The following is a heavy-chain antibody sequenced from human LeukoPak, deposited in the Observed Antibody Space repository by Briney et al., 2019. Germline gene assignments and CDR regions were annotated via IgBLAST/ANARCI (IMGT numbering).Heavy chain of an antibody. CDR3: VRAVVVAASYRFDP. CDR1: GFTFSSYS. V-gene: IGHV3-21*01. D-gene: IGHD2-15*01. CDR2: ISSSSSYI. J-gene: IGHJ5*02. Sequence: GGSLRLSCAASGFTFSSYSMNWVRQAPGKGLEWVSSISSSSSYIYYADSVKGRFTISRDNAKNSLYLQMNSLRAEDTAVYYCVRAVVVAASYRFDPWGQGTLVTVSS.